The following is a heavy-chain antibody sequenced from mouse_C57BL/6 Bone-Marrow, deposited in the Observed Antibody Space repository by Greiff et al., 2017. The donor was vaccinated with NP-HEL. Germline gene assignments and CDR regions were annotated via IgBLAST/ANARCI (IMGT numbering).Heavy chain of an antibody. Sequence: VQLQESGAELARPGASVKLSCKASGYTFTSYGISWVKQRTGQGLEWIGEIYPRSGNTSYNEKFKGKATLTADKSSSTAYMELRSLTSEDSAVYFCARDSFYYAMDYWGQGTSVTVSS. CDR1: GYTFTSYG. CDR3: ARDSFYYAMDY. D-gene: IGHD3-2*01. V-gene: IGHV1-81*01. J-gene: IGHJ4*01. CDR2: IYPRSGNT.